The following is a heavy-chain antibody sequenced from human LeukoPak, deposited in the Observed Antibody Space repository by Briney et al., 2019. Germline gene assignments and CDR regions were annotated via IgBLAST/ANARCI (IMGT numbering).Heavy chain of an antibody. CDR1: GGSISSYY. CDR3: ARDGAPHYYDSSGYPLEFDY. Sequence: SETLSLTCTVSGGSISSYYWSWIRQPPGKGLEWIGYIYYSGGTNCNPSLKSRVTISVDTSKNQFSLKLSSGTAADTAVYYCARDGAPHYYDSSGYPLEFDYWGQGTLVTVSS. CDR2: IYYSGGT. D-gene: IGHD3-22*01. V-gene: IGHV4-59*12. J-gene: IGHJ4*02.